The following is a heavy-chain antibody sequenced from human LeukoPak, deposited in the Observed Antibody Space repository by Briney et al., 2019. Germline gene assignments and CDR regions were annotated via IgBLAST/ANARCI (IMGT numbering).Heavy chain of an antibody. D-gene: IGHD6-19*01. CDR3: AKDGWYAEYFQH. CDR2: ISGSGGST. V-gene: IGHV3-23*01. Sequence: TGGSLRLSCAASGFTFSSYVMSWVRQAPGKGLEWVSAISGSGGSTYYADSVKGRFTISRDNSKNTLYLQMNSLGAEDTAVYYCAKDGWYAEYFQHWGQGTLVTVSS. J-gene: IGHJ1*01. CDR1: GFTFSSYV.